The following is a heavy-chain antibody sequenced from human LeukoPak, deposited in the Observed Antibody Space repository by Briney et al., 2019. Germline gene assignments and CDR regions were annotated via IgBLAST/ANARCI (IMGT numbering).Heavy chain of an antibody. CDR1: GFTFSSYW. CDR3: ARDYDILTGYYPDY. CDR2: INSDGSSP. J-gene: IGHJ4*02. V-gene: IGHV3-74*01. Sequence: GGSLRLSCAASGFTFSSYWMHWVRQAPGKGLVWVSRINSDGSSPSYADSVEGRFTISRDNAKNTLYLQMNSLRAEDTAVYYCARDYDILTGYYPDYWGQGTLVTVSS. D-gene: IGHD3-9*01.